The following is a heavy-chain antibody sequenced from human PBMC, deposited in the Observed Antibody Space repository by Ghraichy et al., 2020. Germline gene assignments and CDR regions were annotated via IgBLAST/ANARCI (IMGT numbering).Heavy chain of an antibody. D-gene: IGHD6-13*01. CDR2: IYSGGST. V-gene: IGHV3-66*01. Sequence: LSLTCAASGFTVSSNYMSWVRQAPGKGLEGVSVIYSGGSTYYADSVRGRFTISRDNPKSTLYLQMNSLRVEDTAVYYCARGEATAGTLLVYWGQGTLVTVSS. CDR1: GFTVSSNY. J-gene: IGHJ4*02. CDR3: ARGEATAGTLLVY.